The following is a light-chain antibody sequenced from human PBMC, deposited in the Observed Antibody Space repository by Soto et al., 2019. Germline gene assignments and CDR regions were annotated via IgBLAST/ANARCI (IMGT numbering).Light chain of an antibody. J-gene: IGLJ1*01. CDR1: SSDVGGYNY. CDR3: SSYAPARSYV. CDR2: DVS. V-gene: IGLV2-14*03. Sequence: QSVLTQPASVSGSPGEAITISCTGTSSDVGGYNYVSWYQQHPGKAPRLMIYDVSTRPSGVSNRFSGSKSGNTASLTISVLQADDEADYYCSSYAPARSYVFGTGTKVTVL.